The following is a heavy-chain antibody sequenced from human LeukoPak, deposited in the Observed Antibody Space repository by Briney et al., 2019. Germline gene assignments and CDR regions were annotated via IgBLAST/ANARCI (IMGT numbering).Heavy chain of an antibody. CDR3: ARHPYSGSDHFYY. Sequence: ASVKLSCKAAGYIFTGYCRHWVRQAPGQGLEWMGWINPNSGGTNSAQKVQGRVTMTRDTSISTAYMELSRLTSDDTAVYYCARHPYSGSDHFYYWGDGALFSVSS. CDR2: INPNSGGT. J-gene: IGHJ4*01. CDR1: GYIFTGYC. D-gene: IGHD1-26*01. V-gene: IGHV1-2*02.